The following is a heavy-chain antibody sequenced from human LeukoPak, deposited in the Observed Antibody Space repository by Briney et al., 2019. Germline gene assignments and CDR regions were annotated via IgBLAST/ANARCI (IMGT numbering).Heavy chain of an antibody. Sequence: PSETLSLTCTVSGGSISSYYWSWIRQPPGKGLEWIGYIYYSGSTNYNPSLKSRVTISVDTSKNQFSLKLSSVTAADTAVYYCARARRIAVAGRLFDYWGQGTLVTVSS. CDR1: GGSISSYY. D-gene: IGHD6-19*01. CDR3: ARARRIAVAGRLFDY. V-gene: IGHV4-59*01. J-gene: IGHJ4*02. CDR2: IYYSGST.